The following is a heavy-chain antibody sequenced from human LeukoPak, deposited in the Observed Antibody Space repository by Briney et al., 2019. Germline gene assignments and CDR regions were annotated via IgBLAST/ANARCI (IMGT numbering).Heavy chain of an antibody. CDR1: GFTFSGSA. Sequence: GGSLRLSCAASGFTFSGSAMHWVRQASGKGLEWVGRIRSKASSYATAYAASVKGRFTISRDDLKNTAYLQMNSLKTEDTAVYYCTRDREGLDVWGQGTTVTVSS. D-gene: IGHD5-24*01. J-gene: IGHJ6*02. CDR3: TRDREGLDV. CDR2: IRSKASSYAT. V-gene: IGHV3-73*01.